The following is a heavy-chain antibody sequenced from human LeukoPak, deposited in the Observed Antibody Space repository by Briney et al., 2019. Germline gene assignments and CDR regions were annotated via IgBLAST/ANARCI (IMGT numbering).Heavy chain of an antibody. V-gene: IGHV3-30*02. CDR1: GFTFSNYG. CDR2: IRYDGSSK. CDR3: AKDRDYSSSWPRYYFDY. D-gene: IGHD6-13*01. Sequence: QPGESLRLSCAASGFTFSNYGMHWVRQAPGKGLEWVAFIRYDGSSKYYADSVKGRFTISRDNSKNTLYLQMNSLRVEDTAAYYCAKDRDYSSSWPRYYFDYWGQGTLVTVSS. J-gene: IGHJ4*02.